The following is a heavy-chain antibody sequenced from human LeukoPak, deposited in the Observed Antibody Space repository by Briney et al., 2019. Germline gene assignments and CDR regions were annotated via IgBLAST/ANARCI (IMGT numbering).Heavy chain of an antibody. CDR1: GFTFVDYG. CDR3: ARHFSTYSYGLDV. Sequence: PGGSLRLSCATSGFTFVDYGLSWVRQAPGKGLEWVANINPDGSAKYYVDSVKGRFTISRDNAENSLYLQMNSLRPEDTAVYYCARHFSTYSYGLDVWGQGTTVTVSS. CDR2: INPDGSAK. V-gene: IGHV3-7*01. D-gene: IGHD3-3*02. J-gene: IGHJ6*02.